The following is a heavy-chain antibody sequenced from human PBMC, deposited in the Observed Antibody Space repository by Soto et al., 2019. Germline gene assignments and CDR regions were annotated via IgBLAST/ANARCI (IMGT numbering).Heavy chain of an antibody. J-gene: IGHJ5*02. CDR2: IYYSGST. CDR1: GGSISSGGYY. D-gene: IGHD2-2*01. CDR3: AREKGDCSSTSCYSNWFDP. Sequence: PSETLSLTCTVSGGSISSGGYYWSWIRQHPGKGLEWIGYIYYSGSTYYNPSLKSRVTISVDTSKNQFSLKLSSVTAADTAVYYCAREKGDCSSTSCYSNWFDPWGQGTLVTVSS. V-gene: IGHV4-31*03.